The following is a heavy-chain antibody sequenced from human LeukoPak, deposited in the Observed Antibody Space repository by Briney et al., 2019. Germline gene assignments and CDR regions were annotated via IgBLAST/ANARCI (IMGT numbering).Heavy chain of an antibody. J-gene: IGHJ4*02. V-gene: IGHV3-23*01. D-gene: IGHD6-19*01. CDR3: AKVGRRSSGWYYFDY. CDR2: ISGSGGST. Sequence: GGSLRLSCAASGFTFSSYAMSWVRQAPGKGLEWVSAISGSGGSTYYADSVKGRFTISRDNSKNTLYLQMNSLRAEDTAVYYCAKVGRRSSGWYYFDYWGQGTLVTVSS. CDR1: GFTFSSYA.